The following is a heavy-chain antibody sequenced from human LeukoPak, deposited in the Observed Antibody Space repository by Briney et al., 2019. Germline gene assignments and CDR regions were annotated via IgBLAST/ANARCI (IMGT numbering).Heavy chain of an antibody. Sequence: SETLSLTCTVSGGSISSGYYWGWIRQYPGKGLEWIGHIYYSGTAYYNPSLSSRVSISVDTSKNQFSLNLRSVTAADTAVYYCARVGSDCSGGNCYWGQGTLVIVSS. J-gene: IGHJ4*02. CDR1: GGSISSGYY. CDR2: IYYSGTA. CDR3: ARVGSDCSGGNCY. D-gene: IGHD2-15*01. V-gene: IGHV4-31*03.